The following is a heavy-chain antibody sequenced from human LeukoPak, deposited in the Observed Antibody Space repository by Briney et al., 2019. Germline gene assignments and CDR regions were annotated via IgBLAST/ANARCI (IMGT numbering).Heavy chain of an antibody. V-gene: IGHV4-4*07. J-gene: IGHJ4*02. Sequence: SETLSLTCTVSGGSISSYYWSWIRQPAGKGLEWIGRIYTSGSTNYNPSLKSRVTMSVDTSKNQFSLKLSSVTAADTAVYYCAREGGLLWFGELPPYYFDYWGQGTLVAASS. CDR1: GGSISSYY. CDR3: AREGGLLWFGELPPYYFDY. D-gene: IGHD3-10*01. CDR2: IYTSGST.